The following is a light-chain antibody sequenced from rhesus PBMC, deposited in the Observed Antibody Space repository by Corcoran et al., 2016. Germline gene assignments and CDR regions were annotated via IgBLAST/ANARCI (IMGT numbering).Light chain of an antibody. CDR3: QQYSSSPYS. CDR2: KAS. V-gene: IGKV1-22*01. J-gene: IGKJ2*01. CDR1: QRISSW. Sequence: DIQMTQSPSSLSASVGATVTITCRASQRISSWLAWYQQKPGKAPKLLIYKASPFQSGVPSRFRGSGSGTDFTLTISSLQSEDFATYYCQQYSSSPYSFGQGTKVEIK.